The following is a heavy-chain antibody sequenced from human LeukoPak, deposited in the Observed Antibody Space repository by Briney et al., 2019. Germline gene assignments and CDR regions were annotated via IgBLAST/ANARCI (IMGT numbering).Heavy chain of an antibody. CDR3: AKEYCSGDNCHSYGMDV. Sequence: GGSLRLSCAASGFTFSSYAMTWVRQAPGKGLEWVSGISGRGGSAYYADSVNGRFTISRDNSKNTMYLQMSSLRAEDTAIYYCAKEYCSGDNCHSYGMDVWGQGTTVTVSS. V-gene: IGHV3-23*01. CDR1: GFTFSSYA. CDR2: ISGRGGSA. D-gene: IGHD2-15*01. J-gene: IGHJ6*02.